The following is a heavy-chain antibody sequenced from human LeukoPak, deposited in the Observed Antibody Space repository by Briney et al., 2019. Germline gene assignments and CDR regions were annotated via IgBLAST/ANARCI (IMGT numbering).Heavy chain of an antibody. CDR2: ISGSGGST. J-gene: IGHJ3*02. CDR1: GFTFSSYA. D-gene: IGHD3-10*01. CDR3: ARGGIITSYAFEI. V-gene: IGHV3-23*01. Sequence: HAGGSLSLSCAASGFTFSSYAMSWVRQAPGKGLEWVSAISGSGGSTYYADSVKGRFTISRDNAKNSLYLQMDSLRAEDTAVYYCARGGIITSYAFEIWGQGAMVTVSS.